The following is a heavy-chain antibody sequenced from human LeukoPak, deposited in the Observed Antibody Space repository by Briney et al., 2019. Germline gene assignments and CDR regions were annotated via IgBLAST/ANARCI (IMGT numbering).Heavy chain of an antibody. V-gene: IGHV3-7*01. D-gene: IGHD3-10*01. Sequence: TGGSLRLSCAASGFTFSSYWMSWVRQAPGKGLEWVANIKQDGSEKYYVDSVKGRFTISRDNPKNSLYLQMNNLRAEDTAVYYCASGLGRAIDYGSGRADYWGQGTLVTVSS. CDR2: IKQDGSEK. CDR3: ASGLGRAIDYGSGRADY. J-gene: IGHJ4*02. CDR1: GFTFSSYW.